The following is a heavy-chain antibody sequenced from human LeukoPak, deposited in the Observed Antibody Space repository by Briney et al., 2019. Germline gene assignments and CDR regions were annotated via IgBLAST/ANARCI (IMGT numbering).Heavy chain of an antibody. D-gene: IGHD3-22*01. CDR3: ASRDNYYDSSGTREAVDY. CDR1: GGSFSGYY. CDR2: INHSGST. J-gene: IGHJ4*02. V-gene: IGHV4-34*01. Sequence: PSETLSLTCAVYGGSFSGYYWSWIRQPPGKGLEWIGEINHSGSTNYNPSLKSRVTISVDTSKNQFSLKLSSVTAADTAVYYCASRDNYYDSSGTREAVDYWCQGTLVTVAS.